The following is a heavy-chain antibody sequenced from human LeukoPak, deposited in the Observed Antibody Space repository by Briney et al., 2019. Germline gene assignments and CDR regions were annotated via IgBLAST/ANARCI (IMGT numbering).Heavy chain of an antibody. V-gene: IGHV3-30-3*01. CDR2: ISYDGSNK. CDR3: AREVQLSPRGELYYYYYGMDV. CDR1: GFTFSSYA. J-gene: IGHJ6*02. D-gene: IGHD1-7*01. Sequence: GRSLRLSCAASGFTFSSYAMHWVRQAPGKGLEWVAVISYDGSNKYYADSVKGRFTISRDNSKNTLYLQMNSLRAEDTAVYYCAREVQLSPRGELYYYYYGMDVWGQGTTVTVSS.